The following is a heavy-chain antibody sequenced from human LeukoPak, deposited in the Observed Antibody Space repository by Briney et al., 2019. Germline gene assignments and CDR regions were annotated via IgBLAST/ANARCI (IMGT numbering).Heavy chain of an antibody. CDR1: GFTFGDYA. V-gene: IGHV3-49*04. J-gene: IGHJ4*02. D-gene: IGHD6-25*01. CDR2: IRSKAYGGTT. Sequence: GGSLRLSCTASGFTFGDYAMSWVRQAPGKGLEWVGFIRSKAYGGTTEYAASVKGRFTISRDDSKSIAYLQVNSLKTEDTAVYYCTGDGSRGRLTSDYWGQGTLVTVSS. CDR3: TGDGSRGRLTSDY.